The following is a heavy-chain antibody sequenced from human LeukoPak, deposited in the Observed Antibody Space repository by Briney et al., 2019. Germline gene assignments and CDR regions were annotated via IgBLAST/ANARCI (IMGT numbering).Heavy chain of an antibody. CDR3: AREPGAYCGGDCYDADAFDI. D-gene: IGHD2-21*02. V-gene: IGHV4-59*11. CDR1: GGSISSHY. CDR2: IYYSGST. J-gene: IGHJ3*02. Sequence: SETLSLTCTVSGGSISSHYWSWIRQPPGKGLEWIGYIYYSGSTNYNPSLKSRVTISVDTSKNQFSLKLSSVTAADTAVYYCAREPGAYCGGDCYDADAFDIWGQGTMVTVSS.